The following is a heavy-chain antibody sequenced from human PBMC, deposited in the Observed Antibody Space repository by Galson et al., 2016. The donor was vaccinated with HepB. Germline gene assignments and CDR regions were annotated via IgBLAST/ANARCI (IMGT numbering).Heavy chain of an antibody. Sequence: QAPGKGLEWMGGFDPEDGETLYAQNFQGRVTMTEDTSTDTAYMELSSLRSDDTAVHYCATLRYDVLTGYQAAWWFDPWGQGTLVTVSS. J-gene: IGHJ5*02. CDR2: FDPEDGET. CDR3: ATLRYDVLTGYQAAWWFDP. D-gene: IGHD3-9*01. V-gene: IGHV1-24*01.